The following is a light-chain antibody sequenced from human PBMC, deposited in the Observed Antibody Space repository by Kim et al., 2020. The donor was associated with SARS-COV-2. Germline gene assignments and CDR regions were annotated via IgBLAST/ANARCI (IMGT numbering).Light chain of an antibody. V-gene: IGLV1-44*01. CDR3: ITWDDILTAWV. CDR1: SSNIGANT. J-gene: IGLJ3*02. Sequence: QSVLTQPPSASGTPGQRVTISCSGSSSNIGANTVRWYQQFPGTAPKLLIYSNNQRPSGVPDRFSGSKSDTSASLAISGLQSEDEADYYCITWDDILTAWVFGGGTQLTVL. CDR2: SNN.